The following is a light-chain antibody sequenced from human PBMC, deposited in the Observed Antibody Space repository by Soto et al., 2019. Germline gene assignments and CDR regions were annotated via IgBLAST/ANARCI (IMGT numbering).Light chain of an antibody. CDR2: DVS. Sequence: QSVLTQPASVSGSPGQSITISCTGTSSDVGNFDFVSWYQQQPGKAPKLMIYDVSNRPSGVSDRFSASKSGTTASLTISGLQAEDEADYYCTSYTGAGTYVFGTGTKVTVL. CDR3: TSYTGAGTYV. V-gene: IGLV2-14*03. CDR1: SSDVGNFDF. J-gene: IGLJ1*01.